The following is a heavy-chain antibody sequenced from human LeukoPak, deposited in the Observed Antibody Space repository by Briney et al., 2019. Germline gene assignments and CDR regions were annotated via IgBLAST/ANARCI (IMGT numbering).Heavy chain of an antibody. CDR1: GFTFSSYA. V-gene: IGHV3-30*14. CDR2: ISYDGSNK. CDR3: ARVDSGSACAS. D-gene: IGHD6-19*01. Sequence: GGSLRLSCAASGFTFSSYATHWVRQAPGKGLEWVAVISYDGSNKYYADSVKGRFTISRDISKNTLYLQMGSLRPEDMAVYYCARVDSGSACASWGQGILVTVSS. J-gene: IGHJ1*01.